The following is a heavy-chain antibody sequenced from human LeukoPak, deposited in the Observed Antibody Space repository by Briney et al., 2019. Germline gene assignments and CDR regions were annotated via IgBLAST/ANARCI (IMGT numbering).Heavy chain of an antibody. V-gene: IGHV3-21*01. Sequence: PGGSLRLSCAASGFAFSDYTINWVRQAPGKGLEWISSISSRSKNVYYADSVRGRFIISRDNAKNSLFLQMNGLRAEDTAFYYCAIMYSSSDGPDYFDLWGQGTLVTVSS. D-gene: IGHD1-26*01. CDR1: GFAFSDYT. CDR2: ISSRSKNV. CDR3: AIMYSSSDGPDYFDL. J-gene: IGHJ4*02.